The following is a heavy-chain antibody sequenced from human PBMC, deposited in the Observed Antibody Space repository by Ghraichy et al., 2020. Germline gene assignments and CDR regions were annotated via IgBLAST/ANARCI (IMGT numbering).Heavy chain of an antibody. D-gene: IGHD5-18*01. CDR3: ARGRGYSYAFDP. CDR1: GASMSSSTTYY. Sequence: SGTLSLTCTVSGASMSSSTTYYWGWIRQPPGKGLEWIGSIYDSGRTHYNSPLNSRVTISVDKSMNQFSLHLTSVTAADTALYFCARGRGYSYAFDPWGPGTLVLVSS. J-gene: IGHJ5*02. CDR2: IYDSGRT. V-gene: IGHV4-39*02.